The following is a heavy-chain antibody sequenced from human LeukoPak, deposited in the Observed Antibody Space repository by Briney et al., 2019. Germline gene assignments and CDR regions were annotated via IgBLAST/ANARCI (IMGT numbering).Heavy chain of an antibody. Sequence: GGSLRLSCAASGFTFSSYGMHWVRQAPGKGLEWVAVISYDGSNKYYADSVEGRFTISRDNSKNTLYLQMNSLRAEDTAVYYCAKDINSPYYYDSSGYYLGYWGQGTLVTVSS. J-gene: IGHJ4*02. CDR2: ISYDGSNK. CDR1: GFTFSSYG. D-gene: IGHD3-22*01. V-gene: IGHV3-30*18. CDR3: AKDINSPYYYDSSGYYLGY.